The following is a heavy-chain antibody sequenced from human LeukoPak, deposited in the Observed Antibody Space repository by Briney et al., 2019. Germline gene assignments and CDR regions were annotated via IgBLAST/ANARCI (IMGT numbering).Heavy chain of an antibody. V-gene: IGHV1-24*01. D-gene: IGHD4-23*01. Sequence: ASVKVSCKVSGYTLTELSMHWVRQAPGKGLEWMGGFDPEDGETIYAQKLQGRVTMTEDTSTDTAYMELSSLRSDDTAVYYCARVAYGGNYFDYWGQGTLVTVSS. CDR1: GYTLTELS. CDR2: FDPEDGET. J-gene: IGHJ4*02. CDR3: ARVAYGGNYFDY.